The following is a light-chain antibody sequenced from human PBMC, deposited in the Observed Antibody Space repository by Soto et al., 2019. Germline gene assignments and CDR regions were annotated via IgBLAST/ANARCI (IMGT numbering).Light chain of an antibody. CDR1: SSDVGGYNY. Sequence: QSVLTQPASVSGSPGQSITISCTGTSSDVGGYNYVSWYQQHPGKAPKLMIYDVSNRPSGVSNRFSGSKSGNTASLTISGLQAEDEADYYCSSYTSRSTLDVFGPGTKVTVL. J-gene: IGLJ1*01. CDR2: DVS. V-gene: IGLV2-14*01. CDR3: SSYTSRSTLDV.